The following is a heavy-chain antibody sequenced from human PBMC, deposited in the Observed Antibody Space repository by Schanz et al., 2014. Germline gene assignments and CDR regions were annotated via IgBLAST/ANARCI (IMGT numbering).Heavy chain of an antibody. J-gene: IGHJ5*02. CDR2: FIPILDVG. CDR3: AREVGLYDRGWFDP. Sequence: QVPLVQSGAEVKKPGSSVKVSCKASRSTFSSYTISWVRQARGQGLEWVGRFIPILDVGNYAQQFQGRVTFTADKSTSTAYMELSSLRYEDTAVYYCAREVGLYDRGWFDPWGQGTLVTVSS. D-gene: IGHD3-22*01. V-gene: IGHV1-69*08. CDR1: RSTFSSYT.